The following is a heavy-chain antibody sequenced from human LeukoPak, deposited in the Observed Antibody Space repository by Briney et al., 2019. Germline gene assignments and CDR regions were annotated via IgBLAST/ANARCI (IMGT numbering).Heavy chain of an antibody. V-gene: IGHV1-69*04. J-gene: IGHJ4*02. D-gene: IGHD4-17*01. CDR2: IIPILGIA. Sequence: VKVSCKAXGGTFISYAISWVRQAPGQGLEWMGRIIPILGIANYAQKFQGRVTITADKSTSTAYMELSSLRSEDTAVYYCARDYGDLPGDYWGQGTLVTVSS. CDR1: GGTFISYA. CDR3: ARDYGDLPGDY.